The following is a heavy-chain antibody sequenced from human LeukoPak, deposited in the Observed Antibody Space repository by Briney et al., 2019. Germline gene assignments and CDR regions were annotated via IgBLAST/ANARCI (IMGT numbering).Heavy chain of an antibody. CDR3: ALLFSSTWCRFDS. CDR1: GYTFTDYY. J-gene: IGHJ4*02. CDR2: VNPNSGDT. Sequence: GASVKVSCKASGYTFTDYYIHWVRQAPGQGLEWMGWVNPNSGDTNHAHKFQGRVTMTSDTSISTAYMDLNRVRSDDTAVYYCALLFSSTWCRFDSWGQGTLVTVSS. V-gene: IGHV1-2*02. D-gene: IGHD6-13*01.